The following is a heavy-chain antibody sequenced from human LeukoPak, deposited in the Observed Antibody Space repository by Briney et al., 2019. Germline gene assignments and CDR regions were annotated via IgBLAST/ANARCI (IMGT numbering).Heavy chain of an antibody. J-gene: IGHJ4*02. CDR2: ISGSGGIT. CDR1: GFTFSSYA. CDR3: AKDLLVGGFGELPNFDS. Sequence: PGGSLRLSCAASGFTFSSYAMNWVRQAPGKGLDWVSIISGSGGITSYADSVKGRFTISRDNSKNTLYLQMNSLRAEDTAVYYCAKDLLVGGFGELPNFDSWGQGTLVTVSS. V-gene: IGHV3-23*01. D-gene: IGHD3-10*01.